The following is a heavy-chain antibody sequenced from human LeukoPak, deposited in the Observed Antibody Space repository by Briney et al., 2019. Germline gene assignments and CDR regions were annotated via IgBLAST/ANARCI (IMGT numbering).Heavy chain of an antibody. Sequence: SVKVSCKASGYTFTSYGISWVRQAPGQGLEWMGWISAYNGNTNYAQKLQGRVTMTTDTSTSTAYMELRSLRSDDTAVYYCAISDYGDYSTAGYFDYWGQGTLVTVSS. CDR3: AISDYGDYSTAGYFDY. J-gene: IGHJ4*02. V-gene: IGHV1-18*01. CDR1: GYTFTSYG. CDR2: ISAYNGNT. D-gene: IGHD4-17*01.